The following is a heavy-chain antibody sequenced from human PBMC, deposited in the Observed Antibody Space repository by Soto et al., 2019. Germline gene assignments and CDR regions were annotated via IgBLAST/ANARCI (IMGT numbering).Heavy chain of an antibody. J-gene: IGHJ4*02. CDR1: GGSISSGGYS. D-gene: IGHD6-19*01. V-gene: IGHV4-30-2*01. Sequence: TLSLTCAVSGGSISSGGYSWSWIRQPPGKGLEWIGYIYHSGSTYYNPSLKSRVTISVDRSKNQFSLKLSSVTAADTAVYYCARSGWPYYFDYWGQGTLVTLL. CDR3: ARSGWPYYFDY. CDR2: IYHSGST.